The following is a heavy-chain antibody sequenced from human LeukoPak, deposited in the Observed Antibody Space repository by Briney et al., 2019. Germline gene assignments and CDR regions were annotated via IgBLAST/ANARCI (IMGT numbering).Heavy chain of an antibody. V-gene: IGHV1-69*01. D-gene: IGHD3-22*01. Sequence: ASVKVSCKASGGTFTSYAISWVRQAPGQGLEWMGGIIPIFGTANYAQKFQGRVTITADESTSTAYMELSSLRSEDTAVYYCARDYDSSGYFDYWGQGTLVTVSS. CDR3: ARDYDSSGYFDY. CDR1: GGTFTSYA. J-gene: IGHJ4*02. CDR2: IIPIFGTA.